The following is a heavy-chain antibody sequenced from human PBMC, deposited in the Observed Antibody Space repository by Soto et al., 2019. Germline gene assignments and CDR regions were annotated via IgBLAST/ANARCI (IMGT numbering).Heavy chain of an antibody. D-gene: IGHD3-10*01. J-gene: IGHJ4*02. V-gene: IGHV1-46*01. CDR1: GYTFTNDY. CDR3: ARASWDRVRGVKAFDY. CDR2: INPSTGTT. Sequence: QVQLVQSGAEVKKPGASVKVSCKASGYTFTNDYMHWVRQAPGQGLEWMGIINPSTGTTRYAQKFLGRVTMTGETATSTVHMELSSLRSDDTVVYYCARASWDRVRGVKAFDYWGKGTLVTVHS.